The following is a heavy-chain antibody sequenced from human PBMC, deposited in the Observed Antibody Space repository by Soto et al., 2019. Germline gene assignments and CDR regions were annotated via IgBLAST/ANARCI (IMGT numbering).Heavy chain of an antibody. V-gene: IGHV5-51*01. CDR3: ARQHDCSGGSCYSMGGYYYYYYGMDV. J-gene: IGHJ6*02. D-gene: IGHD2-15*01. CDR1: GYSFTSYW. CDR2: IYPGDSDT. Sequence: GESLKISCKVSGYSFTSYWIGWVRQMPGKGLEWMGIIYPGDSDTRYSPSFQGQVTISADKSISTAYLQWSSLKASDTAMYYCARQHDCSGGSCYSMGGYYYYYYGMDVWGQGTTVTVSS.